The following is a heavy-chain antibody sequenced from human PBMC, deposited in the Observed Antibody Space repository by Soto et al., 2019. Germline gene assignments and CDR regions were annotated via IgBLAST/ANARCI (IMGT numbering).Heavy chain of an antibody. J-gene: IGHJ2*01. Sequence: EVQLVESGGGLVQPGGSLKLSCAASGFTFSGSAMHWVRQASGKGLEWVGRIRSKANSYATASAASVKGRFTISRDDSKNTAYLQMNSLKPEDTAVYYCTSTTSGWLQLDWYFELWGRGTLVTVSS. D-gene: IGHD5-12*01. V-gene: IGHV3-73*01. CDR2: IRSKANSYAT. CDR1: GFTFSGSA. CDR3: TSTTSGWLQLDWYFEL.